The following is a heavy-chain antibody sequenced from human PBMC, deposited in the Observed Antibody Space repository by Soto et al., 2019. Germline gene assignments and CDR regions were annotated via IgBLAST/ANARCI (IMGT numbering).Heavy chain of an antibody. CDR3: ARTNRGAFDDSSGYYPPTYYGMDV. D-gene: IGHD3-22*01. Sequence: KPSETLSLTCAVSGGSISSSNWWSWVRQPPGKGLEWIGEIYHSGSTNYNPSLKSRVTISVDKSKNQFSLKLSSVTAADTAVYYCARTNRGAFDDSSGYYPPTYYGMDVWGQGTTVTVSS. CDR2: IYHSGST. J-gene: IGHJ6*02. CDR1: GGSISSSNW. V-gene: IGHV4-4*02.